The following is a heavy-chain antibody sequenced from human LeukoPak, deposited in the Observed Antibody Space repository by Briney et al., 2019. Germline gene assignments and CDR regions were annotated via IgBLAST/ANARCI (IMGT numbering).Heavy chain of an antibody. CDR1: GYSFTSYW. CDR3: ARHPPPLYSGYDLGFDY. Sequence: GESLKISXKGSGYSFTSYWIGWVRQMPGKGLEWMGIIYPGDSDTRYSPSFQGQVTISADKSISTAYLQWSSLKASDTAMYYCARHPPPLYSGYDLGFDYWGQGTLVTVSS. J-gene: IGHJ4*02. CDR2: IYPGDSDT. D-gene: IGHD5-12*01. V-gene: IGHV5-51*01.